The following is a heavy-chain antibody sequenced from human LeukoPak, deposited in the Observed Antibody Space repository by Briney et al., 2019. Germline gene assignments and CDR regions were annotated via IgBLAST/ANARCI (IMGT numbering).Heavy chain of an antibody. Sequence: GGSLRLSCAGSGFSFSRYWMAWVRQAPGKGLEWVASINQDVSRIHYVDSVKGRFTISRDNAKNSLFLQMNSLRVEDTAVYYCARLRDDVTKFDYWGQGTLVTVSS. V-gene: IGHV3-7*01. CDR2: INQDVSRI. CDR1: GFSFSRYW. D-gene: IGHD2-8*01. CDR3: ARLRDDVTKFDY. J-gene: IGHJ4*02.